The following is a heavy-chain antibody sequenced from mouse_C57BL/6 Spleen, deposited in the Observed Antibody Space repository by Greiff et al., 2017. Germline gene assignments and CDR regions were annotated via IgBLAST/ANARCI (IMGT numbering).Heavy chain of an antibody. CDR3: ARHEEGDDYDGAWFAY. Sequence: EVQLVESGGGLVQPGGSLKLSCAASGFTFSDYYMYWVRQTPEKRLEWVAYISNGGGSTYYPDTVKGRFTISRDNAKNTLYLQMSRLKSEDTAMYYCARHEEGDDYDGAWFAYWGQGTLVTVSA. J-gene: IGHJ3*01. CDR1: GFTFSDYY. CDR2: ISNGGGST. V-gene: IGHV5-12*01. D-gene: IGHD2-4*01.